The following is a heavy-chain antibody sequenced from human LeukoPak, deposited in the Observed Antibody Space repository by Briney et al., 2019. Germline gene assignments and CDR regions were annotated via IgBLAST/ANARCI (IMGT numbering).Heavy chain of an antibody. V-gene: IGHV3-53*04. CDR3: ARESEYSYAY. J-gene: IGHJ4*02. CDR2: IYSGGST. D-gene: IGHD5-18*01. CDR1: GFTVSSNY. Sequence: GGSLRLSCAASGFTVSSNYMSWVRQAPGKGLEWVSVIYSGGSTYYADSVKGRFTISRHNSKNALYLQMNSLRAEDTAVYYCARESEYSYAYWGQGTLVTVSS.